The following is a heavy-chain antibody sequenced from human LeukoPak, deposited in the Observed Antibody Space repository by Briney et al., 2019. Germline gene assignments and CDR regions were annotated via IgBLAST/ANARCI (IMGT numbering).Heavy chain of an antibody. Sequence: ASVTVSCTASGYTFTSYAMHWVRQAPGQRLEWMGWINAGNGNTKYSQKFQGRVTITRDTSASTAYMELSSLRSEDTAVYYCARDLGYCSSTSCFNWFDPWGQGTLVTVSS. CDR3: ARDLGYCSSTSCFNWFDP. J-gene: IGHJ5*02. CDR1: GYTFTSYA. D-gene: IGHD2-2*01. CDR2: INAGNGNT. V-gene: IGHV1-3*01.